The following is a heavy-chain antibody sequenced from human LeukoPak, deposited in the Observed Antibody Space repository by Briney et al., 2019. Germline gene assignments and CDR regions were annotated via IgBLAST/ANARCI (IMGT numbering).Heavy chain of an antibody. Sequence: PSETLSLTCTVSGGSISSYYWSWIRQPPGKGLEWIGYIYYSGSTKYKPSLKSRVAISVDTSKNQFSLKLSSVTAADTAVYYCARGRLVDAFDIWGQGTMVTVSS. V-gene: IGHV4-59*01. CDR1: GGSISSYY. CDR2: IYYSGST. CDR3: ARGRLVDAFDI. D-gene: IGHD2-15*01. J-gene: IGHJ3*02.